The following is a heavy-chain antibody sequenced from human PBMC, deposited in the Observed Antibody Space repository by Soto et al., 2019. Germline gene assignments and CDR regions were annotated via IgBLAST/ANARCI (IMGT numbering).Heavy chain of an antibody. CDR1: GFTFRSFT. Sequence: KPGGSLRLSCAASGFTFRSFTMNWVRQAPGKGLEWVSTISSNSAYIYYTDALRGRFTISRDNAKNSLHLQMNSLRAEDTAVYYCTRDASRDSSARGWFDPWGPGTLVIVSS. CDR3: TRDASRDSSARGWFDP. J-gene: IGHJ5*02. D-gene: IGHD6-13*01. V-gene: IGHV3-21*01. CDR2: ISSNSAYI.